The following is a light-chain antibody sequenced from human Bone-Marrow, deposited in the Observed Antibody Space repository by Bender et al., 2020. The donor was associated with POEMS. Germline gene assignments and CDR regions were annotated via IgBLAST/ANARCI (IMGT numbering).Light chain of an antibody. Sequence: QSALTQPASVSGSPGQSITISCTGTSSDVGSYNLVSWYQQHPGKAPKLMIYEVSKRPSGVSDRFSGSKSGNTASLTISALQAEDEAHYYCCSYTGITSYVIFGAGTKLTVL. CDR3: CSYTGITSYVI. J-gene: IGLJ2*01. CDR1: SSDVGSYNL. V-gene: IGLV2-23*02. CDR2: EVS.